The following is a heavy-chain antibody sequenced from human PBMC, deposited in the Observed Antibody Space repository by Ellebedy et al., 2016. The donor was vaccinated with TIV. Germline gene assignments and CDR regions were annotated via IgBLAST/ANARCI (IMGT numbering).Heavy chain of an antibody. Sequence: MPSETLSLTCSVSGVSISDYYCSWIRQPPGQGLEWIGYVYHTGSTNYNPSLRSRVTLAVDTPKNEFSLKLSSVTTADTAIYYCARDGVEDYFDYWGQGLLVTVSS. V-gene: IGHV4-59*01. CDR2: VYHTGST. CDR1: GVSISDYY. CDR3: ARDGVEDYFDY. J-gene: IGHJ4*02. D-gene: IGHD3-10*01.